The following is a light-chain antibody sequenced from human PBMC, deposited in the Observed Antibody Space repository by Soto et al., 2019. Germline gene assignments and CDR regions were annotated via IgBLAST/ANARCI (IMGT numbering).Light chain of an antibody. Sequence: DIQMTQSPSSLSASVGDRVTITCRASQSISSYLNWYQQKPGKAPKLLIYAASSLQSGVPSRCSGSGSGTDFTLPISSLQPEDFATYYCQQSYSTPATFGGGTKVEIK. CDR2: AAS. J-gene: IGKJ4*01. V-gene: IGKV1-39*01. CDR1: QSISSY. CDR3: QQSYSTPAT.